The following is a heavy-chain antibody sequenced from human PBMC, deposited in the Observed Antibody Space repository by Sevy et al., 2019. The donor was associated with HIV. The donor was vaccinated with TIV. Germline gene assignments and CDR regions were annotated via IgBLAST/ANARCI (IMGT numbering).Heavy chain of an antibody. CDR2: ISYDGSNK. V-gene: IGHV3-30*04. Sequence: GGSLRLSCAASGFTFSSYAMHWVRQAPGKGLEWVAVISYDGSNKYYADSVKGRFTISRDNSKNTLYLQMNSLGAEDTAVYYCARDLGRYSSSCLDYWGQGTLVTVSS. D-gene: IGHD6-13*01. CDR3: ARDLGRYSSSCLDY. CDR1: GFTFSSYA. J-gene: IGHJ4*02.